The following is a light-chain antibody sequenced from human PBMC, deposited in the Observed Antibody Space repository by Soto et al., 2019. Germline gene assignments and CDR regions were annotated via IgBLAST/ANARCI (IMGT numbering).Light chain of an antibody. Sequence: DIQVTQSPSTLSASVGDRVTSTCRASQSISSWLAWYQQKPGRAPKLLIYDASTLESGVPSRFSGSGSGTEFTLTISRLQPDDFATYYCQQYNTYPWTFGQGTKVEIK. CDR2: DAS. CDR1: QSISSW. V-gene: IGKV1-5*01. CDR3: QQYNTYPWT. J-gene: IGKJ1*01.